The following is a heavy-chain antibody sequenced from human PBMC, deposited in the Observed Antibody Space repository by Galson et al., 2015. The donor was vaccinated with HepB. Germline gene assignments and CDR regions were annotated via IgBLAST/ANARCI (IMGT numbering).Heavy chain of an antibody. CDR2: INSDGSYI. D-gene: IGHD6-13*01. J-gene: IGHJ4*02. CDR3: ARTRGAASRICDN. Sequence: SLRLSCAASGFTFSSYWMHWVRQVPGKGLVWVSRINSDGSYITYADSVKGRFTISRDNAKNTLYLQMNSPRAEDTALYYCARTRGAASRICDNWGQGSLVTVPS. CDR1: GFTFSSYW. V-gene: IGHV3-74*01.